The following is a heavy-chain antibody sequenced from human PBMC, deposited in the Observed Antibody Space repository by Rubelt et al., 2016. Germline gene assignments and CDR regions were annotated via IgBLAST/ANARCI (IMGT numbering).Heavy chain of an antibody. J-gene: IGHJ4*02. Sequence: PGGSLRLSCAASGFTFSSYAMSWVRQAPGKGLEWVSSIDRSSSYIYYADSVKGRFTISRDNAKNSLYLQMNSLRAEDTAVYFCASYDSSGYWFDYWGQGTLVTVSS. CDR3: ASYDSSGYWFDY. D-gene: IGHD3-22*01. CDR1: GFTFSSYA. CDR2: IDRSSSYI. V-gene: IGHV3-21*01.